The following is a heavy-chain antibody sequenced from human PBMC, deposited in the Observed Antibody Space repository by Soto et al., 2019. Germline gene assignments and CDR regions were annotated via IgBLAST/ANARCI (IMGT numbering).Heavy chain of an antibody. Sequence: PSETLSLTCTASGGSMSSYDWNWIRQPPGKGLEWIASISYSDGSFYNSSLKSRLTISVDTSKNQFSLSLRSVTAADTAVYYCASHRTFWPFDYWGQGTVVTAPQ. J-gene: IGHJ4*02. CDR3: ASHRTFWPFDY. CDR1: GGSMSSYD. CDR2: ISYSDGS. V-gene: IGHV4-39*01. D-gene: IGHD2-8*01.